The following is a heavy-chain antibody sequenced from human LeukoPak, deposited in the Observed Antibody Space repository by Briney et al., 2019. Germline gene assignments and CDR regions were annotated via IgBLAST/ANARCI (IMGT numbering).Heavy chain of an antibody. CDR1: GFNFPTSW. V-gene: IGHV3-74*01. D-gene: IGHD2/OR15-2a*01. J-gene: IGHJ4*02. Sequence: GGSLRLSCTTSGFNFPTSWMHWVRQAPGKRLVWVSRINGDGRTRNYADSVKGRFIISRDNAENTVYLQMNSLRAEDTAVYYCARNSDMNFDYWGQGTLVTVS. CDR3: ARNSDMNFDY. CDR2: INGDGRTR.